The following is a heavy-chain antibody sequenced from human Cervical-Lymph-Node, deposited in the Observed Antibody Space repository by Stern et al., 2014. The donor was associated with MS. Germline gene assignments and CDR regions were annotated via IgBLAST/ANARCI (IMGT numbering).Heavy chain of an antibody. CDR2: ITSKAYGETT. V-gene: IGHV3-49*03. D-gene: IGHD6-19*01. J-gene: IGHJ4*02. CDR3: SRALGAVVGSWYFDY. Sequence: VQLVESGGGVVEPGRSLRLSCTGSGFTFADYPLSWFRQAPGRGPEWVGFITSKAYGETTHYAASVEGRFTISRDDSKSIVYLQMNSLKTEDTAVYFCSRALGAVVGSWYFDYWGQGALLAVSS. CDR1: GFTFADYP.